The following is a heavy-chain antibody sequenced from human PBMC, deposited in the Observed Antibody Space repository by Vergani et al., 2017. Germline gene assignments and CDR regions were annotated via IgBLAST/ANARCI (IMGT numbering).Heavy chain of an antibody. J-gene: IGHJ4*02. D-gene: IGHD3-10*01. CDR3: AKDGELLWFGESPYYFDY. CDR2: IYSGGSST. CDR1: GFTFSSYA. Sequence: EVQLLESGGGLVQPGGSLRLSCAASGFTFSSYAMSWVRQAPGKGLEWVSVIYSGGSSTYYADSVKGRFTISRVNSKNTLYLQMNSLRAEDTAVYYCAKDGELLWFGESPYYFDYWGQGTLVTVSS. V-gene: IGHV3-23*03.